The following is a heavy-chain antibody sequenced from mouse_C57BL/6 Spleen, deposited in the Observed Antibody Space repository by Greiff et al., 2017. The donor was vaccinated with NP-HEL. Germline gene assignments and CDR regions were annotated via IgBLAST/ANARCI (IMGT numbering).Heavy chain of an antibody. CDR2: INPNNGGT. D-gene: IGHD3-1*01. J-gene: IGHJ3*01. CDR3: ARSGTGFAY. CDR1: GYTFTDYY. V-gene: IGHV1-26*01. Sequence: DVQLQESGPELVKPGASVKISCKASGYTFTDYYMNWVKQSHGKSLEWIGDINPNNGGTSYNQKFKGKATLTVDKSSSTAYMELRSLTSEDSAVYYCARSGTGFAYWGQGTLVTVSA.